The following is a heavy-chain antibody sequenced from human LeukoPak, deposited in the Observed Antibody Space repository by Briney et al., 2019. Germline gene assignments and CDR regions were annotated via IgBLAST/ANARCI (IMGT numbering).Heavy chain of an antibody. CDR1: GYTFTSYD. J-gene: IGHJ4*02. D-gene: IGHD4-17*01. V-gene: IGHV1-8*01. Sequence: ASVKVSCKASGYTFTSYDINWVRQATGQGLEWMGWMNPNSGNTGYAHKFRGRVTMTRNSSISTADMELSSLRSEDTAVYYCAISPDGDRIDYWGQGTLVTVSS. CDR3: AISPDGDRIDY. CDR2: MNPNSGNT.